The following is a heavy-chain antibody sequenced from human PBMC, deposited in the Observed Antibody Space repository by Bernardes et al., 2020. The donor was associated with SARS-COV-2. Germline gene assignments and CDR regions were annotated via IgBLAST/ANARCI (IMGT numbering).Heavy chain of an antibody. V-gene: IGHV1-18*01. CDR2: ISAYNGNT. Sequence: ASVKVSCKASGYTFTSYGISWVRQAPGQGLEWMGWISAYNGNTTFAQKLQGRVTMTTDTSTSTAYMELRSLRSDDTAVYYCARDSFYSNYARSYYYYAMDVWGQGTTVTVSS. J-gene: IGHJ6*02. CDR3: ARDSFYSNYARSYYYYAMDV. D-gene: IGHD4-4*01. CDR1: GYTFTSYG.